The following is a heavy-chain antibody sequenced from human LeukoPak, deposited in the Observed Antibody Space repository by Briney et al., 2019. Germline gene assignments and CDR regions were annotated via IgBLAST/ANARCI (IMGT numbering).Heavy chain of an antibody. CDR2: IYYSGST. CDR1: GGSVSSGSYY. V-gene: IGHV4-61*01. Sequence: SGTLSLTCTVSGGSVSSGSYYWSWIRQPPGKGLEWIGYIYYSGSTNYNPSLKSRVTISVDTSKNQFSLKLSSVTAADTAVYYCARYLGELDAFDIWGQGTMVTVSS. J-gene: IGHJ3*02. CDR3: ARYLGELDAFDI. D-gene: IGHD1-7*01.